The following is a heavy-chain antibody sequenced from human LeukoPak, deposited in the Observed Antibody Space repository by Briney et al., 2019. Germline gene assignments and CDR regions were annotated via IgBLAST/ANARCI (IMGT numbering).Heavy chain of an antibody. D-gene: IGHD1-1*01. V-gene: IGHV3-23*01. Sequence: PGGSLRLSCAASGFSLSNYAMSWVRQAPGKGLEWVSGVSASGASTYSEDSVKGRFIISRDNSKNTVFLQMNSLRVEDTTVYYCARQHTARYVDYWGQGILVTVSS. CDR3: ARQHTARYVDY. CDR2: VSASGAST. CDR1: GFSLSNYA. J-gene: IGHJ4*02.